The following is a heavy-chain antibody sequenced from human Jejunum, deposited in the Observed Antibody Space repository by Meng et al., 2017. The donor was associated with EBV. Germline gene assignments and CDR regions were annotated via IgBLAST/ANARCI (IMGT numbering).Heavy chain of an antibody. D-gene: IGHD1-26*01. CDR1: GDSISSSFW. CDR3: ARDGGPSGTYAHWLDT. V-gene: IGHV4-4*02. Sequence: QVHLQESGPGLVKPLGTLSLTCTVSGDSISSSFWWSWVRQPPGKGLEWIGEIFHIGSTNYNPSLKSRVTISVDKSKNQFSLKLTSVTAADTAVYYCARDGGPSGTYAHWLDTWGQGTLVTVSS. J-gene: IGHJ5*02. CDR2: IFHIGST.